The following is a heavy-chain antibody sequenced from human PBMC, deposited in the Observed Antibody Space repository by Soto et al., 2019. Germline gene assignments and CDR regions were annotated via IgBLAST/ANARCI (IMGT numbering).Heavy chain of an antibody. CDR1: AFTFRSYA. Sequence: QVQLVESGGGVVQPGRSLRLSCAASAFTFRSYATHWVRQAPGKGLEWVAVISYDGTYKYYADSVKGRFTISRDNSKNTLYLQMSSLRPEDTAVYYCARDAIYDGSGYYGSYFDYWGQGSLVTVSS. V-gene: IGHV3-30-3*01. J-gene: IGHJ4*02. CDR3: ARDAIYDGSGYYGSYFDY. CDR2: ISYDGTYK. D-gene: IGHD3-22*01.